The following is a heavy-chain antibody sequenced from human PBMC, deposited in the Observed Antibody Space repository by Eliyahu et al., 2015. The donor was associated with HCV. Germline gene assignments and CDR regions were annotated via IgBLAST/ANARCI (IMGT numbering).Heavy chain of an antibody. V-gene: IGHV3-23*01. CDR3: AKDFDSGGYTIGYYYSGMDV. Sequence: EVQLLESGGSLVQPGGSLRLSXAASGFTFSXYAMNWVRXAPGKGLGGVSVISGSGDYTDYADSVKGRFTISRDNSKNTLYLQMNSLRAEDTAMYYCAKDFDSGGYTIGYYYSGMDVWGQGTTVTVSS. CDR1: GFTFSXYA. D-gene: IGHD3-22*01. J-gene: IGHJ6*02. CDR2: ISGSGDYT.